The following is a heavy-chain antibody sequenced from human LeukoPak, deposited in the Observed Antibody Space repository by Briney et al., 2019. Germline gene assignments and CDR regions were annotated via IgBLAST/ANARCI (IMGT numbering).Heavy chain of an antibody. Sequence: QPGGSLRLSCEASGFSFSDYWMSWVRQAPGKGLEWLANINPGGREKYYMDSVKGRFTVSRDNAKNSLYLQMNSLRAEDTAVYYCVRRKFYSTYDPFDSWGQGTLVTVSS. J-gene: IGHJ4*02. V-gene: IGHV3-7*01. CDR1: GFSFSDYW. CDR3: VRRKFYSTYDPFDS. D-gene: IGHD5-12*01. CDR2: INPGGREK.